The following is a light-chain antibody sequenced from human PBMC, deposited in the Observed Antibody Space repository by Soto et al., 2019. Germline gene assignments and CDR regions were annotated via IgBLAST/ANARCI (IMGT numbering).Light chain of an antibody. CDR3: TSWTTSTTMI. V-gene: IGLV2-14*03. CDR2: DVN. J-gene: IGLJ2*01. CDR1: RSDIGAYNF. Sequence: QSALTQPASVSGSPGQSITISCTGTRSDIGAYNFVSWYQQHPGEVPKLILYDVNVRPSGVSNRFSGSKSGNTASLTISGLQAEDEADYYCTSWTTSTTMIFGGGTQLPS.